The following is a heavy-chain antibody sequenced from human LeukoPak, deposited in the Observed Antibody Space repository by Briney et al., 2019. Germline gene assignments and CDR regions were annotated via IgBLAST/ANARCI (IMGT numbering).Heavy chain of an antibody. D-gene: IGHD3-10*01. J-gene: IGHJ6*03. CDR3: ARSPMLRGVRYYYYYMDV. V-gene: IGHV4-34*01. CDR2: INHSGST. CDR1: GGSFSGYY. Sequence: SETLSLTCAVYGGSFSGYYWSWIRQPPGKGLEWIGEINHSGSTNYNPSLKSRVTISVDTSKNQFSLKLSSVTAADTAVYYCARSPMLRGVRYYYYYMDVWGKGTTVTVSS.